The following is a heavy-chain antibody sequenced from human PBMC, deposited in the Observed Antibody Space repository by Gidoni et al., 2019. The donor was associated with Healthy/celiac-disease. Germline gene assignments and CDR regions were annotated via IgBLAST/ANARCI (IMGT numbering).Heavy chain of an antibody. J-gene: IGHJ5*02. Sequence: QVQLQESGPGLVKPSETLSLTCTVPGGSISSYYWSWIRKHPGKGLEWVGYIYYSGSTNYNPSLKSRVTISVDTSKNQFSLKLSSVTAADTAVYYCARDGSSWVSGWFDPWGQGTLVTVSS. CDR1: GGSISSYY. CDR2: IYYSGST. V-gene: IGHV4-59*01. D-gene: IGHD6-13*01. CDR3: ARDGSSWVSGWFDP.